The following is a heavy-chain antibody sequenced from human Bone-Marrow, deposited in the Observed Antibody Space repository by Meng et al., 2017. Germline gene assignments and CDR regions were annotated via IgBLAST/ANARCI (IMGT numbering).Heavy chain of an antibody. V-gene: IGHV4-31*03. CDR3: ASLYGGSSVWYLDL. J-gene: IGHJ2*01. D-gene: IGHD4-23*01. CDR2: IYYRGST. Sequence: GQLQESGPGLVKPSQTLSLTCTVSGDSISSGVYYWSWIRQHPGKGLEWMGYIYYRGSTHYSPSLKSRLTMSLDTSKNQVSLKLSSVTAADTAVYYCASLYGGSSVWYLDLWGRGTLVTVSS. CDR1: GDSISSGVYY.